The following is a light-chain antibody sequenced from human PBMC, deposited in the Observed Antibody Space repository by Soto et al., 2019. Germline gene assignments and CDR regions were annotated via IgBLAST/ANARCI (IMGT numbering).Light chain of an antibody. J-gene: IGLJ1*01. CDR3: CSFAGTYTLYV. V-gene: IGLV2-11*01. Sequence: QSVLTQPRSVSGSPGQSVTISCTGTSSDVGGYNYVSWYQQHPGKAPKLMIYDVSKRPSGVPDRFSGSKSGNTASPTISGLQAEDEADYYCCSFAGTYTLYVFGTGTKVTV. CDR2: DVS. CDR1: SSDVGGYNY.